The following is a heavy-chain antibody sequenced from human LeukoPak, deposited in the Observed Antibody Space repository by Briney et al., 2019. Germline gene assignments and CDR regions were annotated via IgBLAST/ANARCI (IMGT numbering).Heavy chain of an antibody. J-gene: IGHJ5*02. CDR3: ARVVASTPIDA. Sequence: PSETLSLTCTVSGYSINSGYFWGWVRQPPGKGPEWIGSIFHTGDVYYNPSLRSRVTLSIDTSRNQVSLKVTSVTAADTALYYCARVVASTPIDAWCQGILVTVYS. CDR1: GYSINSGYF. D-gene: IGHD2-15*01. V-gene: IGHV4-38-2*02. CDR2: IFHTGDV.